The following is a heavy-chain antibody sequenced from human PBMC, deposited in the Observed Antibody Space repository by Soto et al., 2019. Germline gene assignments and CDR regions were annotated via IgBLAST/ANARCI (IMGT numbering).Heavy chain of an antibody. D-gene: IGHD1-1*01. V-gene: IGHV1-2*02. CDR3: TGGRDAAPQVHSPNEMDH. CDR1: GYNLGAYY. J-gene: IGHJ1*01. CDR2: MAPITGGT. Sequence: GASVKVACKASGYNLGAYYTYWVRQAPGRGLELAGLMAPITGGTDYKGRLRDRVTMTRGTTINTAYMELRGRRSDNTDIYFYTGGRDAAPQVHSPNEMDHWGQCTMVTVS.